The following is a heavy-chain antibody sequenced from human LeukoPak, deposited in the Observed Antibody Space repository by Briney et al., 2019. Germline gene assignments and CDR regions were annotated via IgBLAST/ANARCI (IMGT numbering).Heavy chain of an antibody. CDR1: GGSISGGKDF. CDR3: ASRGITYSTSFFDS. CDR2: IYYTGST. J-gene: IGHJ4*02. Sequence: SETLSLTCAVSGGSISGGKDFWGWIRQSPGKGLEWIESIYYTGSTYYNPSLKSRVTISVDTSKSEFSLMLHSVTAADTAMYYCASRGITYSTSFFDSWGQGTLVTVAS. V-gene: IGHV4-39*01. D-gene: IGHD6-13*01.